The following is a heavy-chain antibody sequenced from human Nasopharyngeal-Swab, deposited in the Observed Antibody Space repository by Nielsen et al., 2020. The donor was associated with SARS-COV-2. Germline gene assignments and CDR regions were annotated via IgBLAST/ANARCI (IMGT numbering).Heavy chain of an antibody. D-gene: IGHD6-13*01. CDR1: GFTFDDYA. CDR3: ATSPFSSSWYDASYYYGMDV. V-gene: IGHV3-9*01. Sequence: SLKISCAAFGFTFDDYAMHWVRQAPGKGLEWVSGISWNSGSIGYADSVKGRFTISRDNAKNSLYLQMNSLRAEDTALYYCATSPFSSSWYDASYYYGMDVWGQGTTVTVSS. CDR2: ISWNSGSI. J-gene: IGHJ6*02.